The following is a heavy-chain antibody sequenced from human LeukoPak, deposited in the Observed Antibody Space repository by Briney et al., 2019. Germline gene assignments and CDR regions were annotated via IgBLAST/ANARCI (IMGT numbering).Heavy chain of an antibody. D-gene: IGHD4-17*01. V-gene: IGHV1-69*05. Sequence: ASVKVSCKASGYTFTSYGISWVRQAPGQGLEWMGRIIPIFGTANYAQKFQGRVTITTDESTSTAYMELSSLRSEDTAVYYCARDQRIGDSVPHPLIWGQGTLVTVSS. CDR3: ARDQRIGDSVPHPLI. CDR2: IIPIFGTA. J-gene: IGHJ4*02. CDR1: GYTFTSYG.